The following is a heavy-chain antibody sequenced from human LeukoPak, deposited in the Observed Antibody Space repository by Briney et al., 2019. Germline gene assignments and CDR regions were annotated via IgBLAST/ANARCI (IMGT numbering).Heavy chain of an antibody. V-gene: IGHV4-4*02. J-gene: IGHJ4*02. CDR1: GVSISSNLW. D-gene: IGHD3-9*01. CDR3: ARSKDILTGYCFDY. Sequence: SETLSLTCAVSGVSISSNLWWTWVRQPPGKGLEWIAEIHHSGSINYNPSLKSRVTISVDKAKNQFSLNLNSVTAADTAVYYCARSKDILTGYCFDYWGQGTLVTVSS. CDR2: IHHSGSI.